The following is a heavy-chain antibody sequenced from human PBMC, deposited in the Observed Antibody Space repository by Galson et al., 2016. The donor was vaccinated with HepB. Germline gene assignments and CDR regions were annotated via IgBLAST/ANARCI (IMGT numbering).Heavy chain of an antibody. CDR2: ISAYNGNT. J-gene: IGHJ4*02. CDR3: ATDLYRRSWYGY. D-gene: IGHD6-13*01. CDR1: GYTFTSSD. V-gene: IGHV1-18*01. Sequence: SVKVSCKASGYTFTSSDITWVRQAPGQGLEWMGWISAYNGNTNYAQKLQGRVTMTTDTSTSTAYMELRSLRSDDTAVYFCATDLYRRSWYGYWGQGTLVTVSS.